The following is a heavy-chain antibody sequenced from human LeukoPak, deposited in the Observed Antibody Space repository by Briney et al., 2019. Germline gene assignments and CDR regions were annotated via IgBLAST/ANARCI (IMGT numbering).Heavy chain of an antibody. D-gene: IGHD3-9*01. Sequence: GASVKVSCKASGYTFTSYDINWVRQATGQGLEWMGWMNPNSGNTGYAQKLQGRVTMTTDTSTSTAYMELRSLRPGDTAVYYCARDLDNYWGQGTLVTVSS. CDR1: GYTFTSYD. CDR3: ARDLDNY. V-gene: IGHV1-8*01. J-gene: IGHJ4*02. CDR2: MNPNSGNT.